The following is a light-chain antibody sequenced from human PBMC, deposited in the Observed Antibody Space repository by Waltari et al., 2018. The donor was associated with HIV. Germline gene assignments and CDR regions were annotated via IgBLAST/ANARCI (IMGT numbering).Light chain of an antibody. CDR2: AVS. J-gene: IGLJ1*01. CDR1: SSDVGGYNY. Sequence: QSALTQPASVSGSPGQSITISCTGTSSDVGGYNYVSWYQQHPGKAPKLMIYAVSNRPSEVANRFSGSKSGNTASLTISGLQAEDEADYYCSSYTSSRSYVFGTGTRVTV. CDR3: SSYTSSRSYV. V-gene: IGLV2-14*03.